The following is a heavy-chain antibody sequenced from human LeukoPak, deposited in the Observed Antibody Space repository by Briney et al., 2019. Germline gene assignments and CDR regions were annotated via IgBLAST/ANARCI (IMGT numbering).Heavy chain of an antibody. V-gene: IGHV4-59*01. CDR3: ALYLNYYYGMDV. CDR1: GGSISSYY. CDR2: IYYSGST. D-gene: IGHD2-21*01. Sequence: SETLSLTCTVSGGSISSYYWSWIRQPPGKGLEWIGYIYYSGSTNYNPSLKSRVTISVDTSKNQFSLKLSSVTAADTAVYYCALYLNYYYGMDVWGQGTTVTVSS. J-gene: IGHJ6*02.